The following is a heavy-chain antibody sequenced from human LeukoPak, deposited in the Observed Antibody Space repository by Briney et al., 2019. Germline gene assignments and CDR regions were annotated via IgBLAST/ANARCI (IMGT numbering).Heavy chain of an antibody. D-gene: IGHD5-24*01. Sequence: GESLKISCKGSGYSITSYWIGWVRQMPGKGLEWMGIIYPGDSDTRYSPSFQGQVTISADKSISTAYLQWSSLKASDTAMYYCASSVEMAPSTPYYFDYWGQGTLVTVSS. V-gene: IGHV5-51*01. CDR2: IYPGDSDT. CDR3: ASSVEMAPSTPYYFDY. CDR1: GYSITSYW. J-gene: IGHJ4*02.